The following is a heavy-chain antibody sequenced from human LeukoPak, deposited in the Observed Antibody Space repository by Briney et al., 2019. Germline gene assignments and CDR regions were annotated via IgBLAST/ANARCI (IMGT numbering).Heavy chain of an antibody. Sequence: SETLSLTCTVSGGSISSYYWSWIRQPPGKGLEWIGYIYYSGSTNYNPSLKSRVTISVDTSKNQFSLKLSSVTAADTAVYYCARGVRNYDFWSGYYTDPEHNWFDPWGQGTLVTVSS. J-gene: IGHJ5*02. CDR3: ARGVRNYDFWSGYYTDPEHNWFDP. CDR2: IYYSGST. D-gene: IGHD3-3*01. V-gene: IGHV4-59*01. CDR1: GGSISSYY.